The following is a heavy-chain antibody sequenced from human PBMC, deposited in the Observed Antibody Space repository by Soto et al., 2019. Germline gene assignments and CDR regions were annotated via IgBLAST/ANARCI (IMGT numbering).Heavy chain of an antibody. CDR3: ARVYGSGSYYRARPFDY. J-gene: IGHJ4*02. D-gene: IGHD3-10*01. CDR2: INHSGST. CDR1: GGSFSGYY. V-gene: IGHV4-34*01. Sequence: PSETLSLTCAVYGGSFSGYYWSWIRRPPGKGLEWIGEINHSGSTNYNPSLKSRVTISVDTSKNQFSLKLSSVTAADTAVYYCARVYGSGSYYRARPFDYWGQGTLVTVSS.